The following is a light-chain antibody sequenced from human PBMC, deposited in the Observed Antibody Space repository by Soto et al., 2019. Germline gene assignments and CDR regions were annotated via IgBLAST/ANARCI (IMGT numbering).Light chain of an antibody. CDR3: SSYAGSNNLV. Sequence: SYELTQPPSMSVAPGQTARFPCGGNNLETKSVHWYQQRPGQAPVLVLYDDSDRPSGIPDRFSGSKSGNTASLTVSGLQAEDEADYYCSSYAGSNNLVFGGGTKLTVL. CDR1: NLETKS. CDR2: DDS. V-gene: IGLV3-21*02. J-gene: IGLJ3*02.